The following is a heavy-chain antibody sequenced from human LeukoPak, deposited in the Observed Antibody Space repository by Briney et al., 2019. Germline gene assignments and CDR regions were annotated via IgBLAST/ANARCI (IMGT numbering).Heavy chain of an antibody. CDR3: TTVRDPDSDY. CDR1: GFTFGDYA. CDR2: IRSKAYGGTT. V-gene: IGHV3-49*04. Sequence: PGGSLRLSCTASGFTFGDYAMSWVRQAPGKGLEWVGFIRSKAYGGTTEYAASVKGRFTISRDDSKNMLYLQMNSLTTEDTAVYYCTTVRDPDSDYWGQGTLVTVSS. J-gene: IGHJ4*02.